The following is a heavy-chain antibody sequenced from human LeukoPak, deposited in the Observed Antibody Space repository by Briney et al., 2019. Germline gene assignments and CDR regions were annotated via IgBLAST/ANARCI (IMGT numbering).Heavy chain of an antibody. CDR2: INHSGST. CDR3: ARSGIVVVVASTNWFDP. D-gene: IGHD2-15*01. V-gene: IGHV4-34*01. J-gene: IGHJ5*02. CDR1: GGSFSGYY. Sequence: ASETLSLTCAVYGGSFSGYYWSWIRQPPGKGLERIGEINHSGSTNYNPSLKSRVTISVDTSKNQFSLKLSSVTAADTAVYYCARSGIVVVVASTNWFDPWGQGTLVTVSS.